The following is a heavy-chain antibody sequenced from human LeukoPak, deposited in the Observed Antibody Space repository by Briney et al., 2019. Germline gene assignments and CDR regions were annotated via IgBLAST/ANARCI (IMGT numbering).Heavy chain of an antibody. Sequence: SETLSLTCTVSGGSISSYYWSWIRQPPGKGLEWIGYIYYSGSTNYNPSLKSRVTISVDTSKNQFSLKLSSVTAADTAVYYCARHEGYSSSWYSPFGYFDYWGQGTLVTVSS. J-gene: IGHJ4*02. D-gene: IGHD6-13*01. CDR1: GGSISSYY. V-gene: IGHV4-59*08. CDR2: IYYSGST. CDR3: ARHEGYSSSWYSPFGYFDY.